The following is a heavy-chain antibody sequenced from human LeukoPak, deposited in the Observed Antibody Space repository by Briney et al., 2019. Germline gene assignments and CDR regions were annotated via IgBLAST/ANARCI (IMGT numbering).Heavy chain of an antibody. CDR2: VLYSGNT. D-gene: IGHD3-16*01. CDR1: GGSINSFY. J-gene: IGHJ3*01. Sequence: PSETLSLTCTVSGGSINSFYWNWIRQPPRKGLEWVGYVLYSGNTNYNPSLGSRVTISEDTSKNQFSLNLNSLTAADTAVYYCARGLPGRDAFDVWGQGTVVTVSS. CDR3: ARGLPGRDAFDV. V-gene: IGHV4-59*13.